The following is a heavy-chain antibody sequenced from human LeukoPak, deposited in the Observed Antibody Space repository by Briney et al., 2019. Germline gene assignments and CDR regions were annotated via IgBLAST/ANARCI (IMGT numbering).Heavy chain of an antibody. Sequence: ASVKVSCKVSGYTLTELSMHWVRQAPGKGLEWMGGFDPEDGETIYAQKFQGRVTMTRDTSTSTVYMELSSLRSEDTAVYYCARSIFGVVIGSYFDYWGQGTLVTVSS. CDR1: GYTLTELS. D-gene: IGHD3-3*01. V-gene: IGHV1-24*01. J-gene: IGHJ4*02. CDR2: FDPEDGET. CDR3: ARSIFGVVIGSYFDY.